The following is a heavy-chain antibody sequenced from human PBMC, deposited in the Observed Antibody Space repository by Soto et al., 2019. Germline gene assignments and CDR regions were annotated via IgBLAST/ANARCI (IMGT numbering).Heavy chain of an antibody. J-gene: IGHJ6*02. CDR1: GYTFTGYY. CDR3: ARGGQLVLPYYYYGMDV. D-gene: IGHD6-6*01. V-gene: IGHV1-2*02. CDR2: INPNSGGT. Sequence: ASVKVSCKASGYTFTGYYMHWVRQAPGQGLEWMGWINPNSGGTNYAQKFQGRVTMTRDTSISTAYMELSRLRSDDTAVYYCARGGQLVLPYYYYGMDVWGQGTTVPVSS.